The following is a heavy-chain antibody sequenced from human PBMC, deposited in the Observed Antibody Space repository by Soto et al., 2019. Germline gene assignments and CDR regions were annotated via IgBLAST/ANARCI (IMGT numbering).Heavy chain of an antibody. D-gene: IGHD2-2*01. J-gene: IGHJ3*02. V-gene: IGHV3-30*18. CDR2: TSYEGSKK. Sequence: HPGGSLRLSCAASGFTFSTYAMHWVRQAPGKGLEWVALTSYEGSKKYYAESVKGRFTISRDNSKNTLYLQMNSLRAEDTAVYYCAKVIDAADCSSTSCSNGFDMWGQGTMVTVSS. CDR3: AKVIDAADCSSTSCSNGFDM. CDR1: GFTFSTYA.